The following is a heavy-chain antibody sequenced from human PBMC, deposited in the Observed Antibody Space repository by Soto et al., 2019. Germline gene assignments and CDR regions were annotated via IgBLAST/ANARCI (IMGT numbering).Heavy chain of an antibody. CDR1: GYVFTNYY. J-gene: IGHJ4*02. V-gene: IGHV1-46*03. CDR3: VRDPSSGYRSFDY. Sequence: ASVKVSCKASGYVFTNYYIHWVRQAPGQGFEWMGIINLSADRTSYAQKFQGRFTVTMDTSTSTVYMELGSLRSEDTAVYYCVRDPSSGYRSFDYWGQGTLVTVSS. D-gene: IGHD3-22*01. CDR2: INLSADRT.